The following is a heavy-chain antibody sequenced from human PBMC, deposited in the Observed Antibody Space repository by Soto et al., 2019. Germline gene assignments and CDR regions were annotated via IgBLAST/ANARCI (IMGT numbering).Heavy chain of an antibody. J-gene: IGHJ3*02. CDR2: ISCNTFTI. D-gene: IGHD3-10*01. CDR1: GFTFDEYA. Sequence: EVQLVESGGGLVQPGRSLRLSCAASGFTFDEYAMHCVRQVPGKDLEWVSGISCNTFTIGYADSVKGRFTISRGNAKNSLYLQMNSLRAEDTALYYCAKDIERGRFGEASFDIWGQGTMVTVSP. V-gene: IGHV3-9*01. CDR3: AKDIERGRFGEASFDI.